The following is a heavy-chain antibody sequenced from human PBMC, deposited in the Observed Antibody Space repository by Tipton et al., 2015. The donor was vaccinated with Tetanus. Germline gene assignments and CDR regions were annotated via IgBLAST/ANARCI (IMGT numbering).Heavy chain of an antibody. CDR3: ARARYTEWFDP. CDR2: INHSGST. V-gene: IGHV4-34*01. CDR1: GGSFSGYY. J-gene: IGHJ5*02. Sequence: TLSLTCAVYGGSFSGYYWSWIRQPPGKGLEWIGEINHSGSTNYNLSLKSRVTISVDTPKNHFSLKLSSVTAADTAVYYCARARYTEWFDPWGQGTLVTVSS. D-gene: IGHD3-16*02.